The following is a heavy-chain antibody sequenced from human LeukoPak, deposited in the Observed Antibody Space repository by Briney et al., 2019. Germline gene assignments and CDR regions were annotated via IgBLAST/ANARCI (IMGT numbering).Heavy chain of an antibody. J-gene: IGHJ4*02. V-gene: IGHV3-48*01. CDR1: GFTFSSYS. CDR2: ISSSSSTI. Sequence: GGSLRLSCAASGFTFSSYSMNWVRQAPGKGLEWVSYISSSSSTIYYADSVKGRFTISRDNAKNSLYLQMNSLRAEDTAVYYCASKIFSVAEIYWGQGTLVTVSS. CDR3: ASKIFSVAEIY. D-gene: IGHD6-19*01.